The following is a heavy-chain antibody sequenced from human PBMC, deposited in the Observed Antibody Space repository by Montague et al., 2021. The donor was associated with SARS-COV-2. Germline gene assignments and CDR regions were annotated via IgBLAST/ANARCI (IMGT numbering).Heavy chain of an antibody. D-gene: IGHD3/OR15-3a*01. Sequence: SETLSLTCTVSGGSMMSPSFHWDWIRRAPGKGLEWIGCIYYGGTTYFXPSLRSRVTLSVDTPRSQFSLDLSSVTAADTAVYYCARRLSEGTGYAKCVYFDYWGQGLLVTVSS. CDR3: ARRLSEGTGYAKCVYFDY. CDR2: IYYGGTT. V-gene: IGHV4-39*01. J-gene: IGHJ4*02. CDR1: GGSMMSPSFH.